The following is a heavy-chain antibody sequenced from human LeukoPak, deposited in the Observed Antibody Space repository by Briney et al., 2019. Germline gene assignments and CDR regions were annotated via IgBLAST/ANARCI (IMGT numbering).Heavy chain of an antibody. J-gene: IGHJ4*02. D-gene: IGHD1-1*01. Sequence: GGTLRLSCAASGFTFDDYAMRWVRQAPGKGLEWIWLISENGGTTYYADSVRGRFTIPRDNSEYSLYLQMTSLRTEDAALYYSAPLNFDDYWGQGTLVTVSS. CDR3: APLNFDDY. CDR1: GFTFDDYA. CDR2: ISENGGTT. V-gene: IGHV3-43*02.